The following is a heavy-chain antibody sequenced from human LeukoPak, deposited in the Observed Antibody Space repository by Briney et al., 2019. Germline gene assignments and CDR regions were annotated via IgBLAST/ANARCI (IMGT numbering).Heavy chain of an antibody. J-gene: IGHJ4*02. V-gene: IGHV4-59*01. CDR3: TRGIFYDSGTYHQYYFDY. CDR2: IFYSGTT. D-gene: IGHD3-10*01. CDR1: GGSISNYY. Sequence: PSETLSLTCTVSGGSISNYYWSWIRQTPGKGLEWIGYIFYSGTTYYSPSLKSRVTISLDTPNNQFSLRLSSLTAADTAVYYCTRGIFYDSGTYHQYYFDYWGQGTLVAVSS.